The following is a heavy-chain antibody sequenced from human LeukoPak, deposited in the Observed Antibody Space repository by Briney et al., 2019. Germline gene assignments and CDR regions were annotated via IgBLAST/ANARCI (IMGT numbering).Heavy chain of an antibody. CDR2: ISGSGGST. Sequence: PGGSLRLSCAASGFTFSSYAMSWVRQAPGKGLEWVPAISGSGGSTYYADSVKGRFTISRDNSKNTLYLQMNSLRAEDTAVYYCASSPYSSRPIDYWGQGTLVTVSS. V-gene: IGHV3-23*01. CDR3: ASSPYSSRPIDY. D-gene: IGHD6-13*01. CDR1: GFTFSSYA. J-gene: IGHJ4*02.